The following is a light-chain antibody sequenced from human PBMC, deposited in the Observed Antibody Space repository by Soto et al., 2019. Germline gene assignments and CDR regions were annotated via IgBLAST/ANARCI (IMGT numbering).Light chain of an antibody. Sequence: EIAMTQSPANLSVSPGARATLSCRASQSVSSKLGWYQQQPGQAPRLLIYDASTRATGIPARFSGSGFGTELTLTISSLESEDFAVYYCQQINNWPRTFGQGTKVEI. V-gene: IGKV3-15*01. CDR3: QQINNWPRT. CDR2: DAS. CDR1: QSVSSK. J-gene: IGKJ1*01.